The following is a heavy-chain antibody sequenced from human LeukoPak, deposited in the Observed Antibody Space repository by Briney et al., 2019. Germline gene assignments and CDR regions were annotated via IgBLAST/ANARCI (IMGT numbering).Heavy chain of an antibody. D-gene: IGHD3-22*01. CDR1: GFTFSSYE. J-gene: IGHJ3*02. V-gene: IGHV3-48*03. CDR3: TRHGGRDYYDSSEDAFDI. Sequence: GGSLRLSCAASGFTFSSYEMNWVRQAPGKGLEWVSYISSSGSTIYYADSVKGRFTISRDDSKNTAYLQMNSLKTEDTAVYYCTRHGGRDYYDSSEDAFDIWGQGTMVTVSS. CDR2: ISSSGSTI.